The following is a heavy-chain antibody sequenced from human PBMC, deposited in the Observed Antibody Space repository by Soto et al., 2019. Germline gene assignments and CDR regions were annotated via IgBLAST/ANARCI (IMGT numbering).Heavy chain of an antibody. V-gene: IGHV4-30-4*01. CDR2: IHNSGSP. Sequence: PSETLSLTCSVSGASIYNGGYFWSWIRQSPGKGLEWIGHIHNSGSPYNNPSLKGRVSISVDTSKNQFSLTLTSVTAADTAVYYCARQGFGVLHGLVDVWGQGTTVTVSS. D-gene: IGHD3-10*01. J-gene: IGHJ6*02. CDR1: GASIYNGGYF. CDR3: ARQGFGVLHGLVDV.